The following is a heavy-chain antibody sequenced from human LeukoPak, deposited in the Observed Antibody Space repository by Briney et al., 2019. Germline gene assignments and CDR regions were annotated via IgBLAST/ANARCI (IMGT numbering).Heavy chain of an antibody. CDR2: IRYDGSNK. J-gene: IGHJ4*02. CDR1: GFTFSSYG. D-gene: IGHD6-13*01. Sequence: GGSLRLSCAASGFTFSSYGMHCVRQAPGKGLEWVAFIRYDGSNKYYADSVKGRFTISRDNSKNTLYLQMNSLRAEDTAVYYCAKGDRPSYSSSWYYFDYWGQGTLVTVSS. V-gene: IGHV3-30*02. CDR3: AKGDRPSYSSSWYYFDY.